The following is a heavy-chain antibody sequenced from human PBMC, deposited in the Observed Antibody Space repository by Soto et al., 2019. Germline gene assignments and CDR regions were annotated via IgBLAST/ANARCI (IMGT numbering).Heavy chain of an antibody. V-gene: IGHV1-69*13. CDR3: ARSITIFGVVRVLPYYYGMDV. CDR1: GGTLSSYA. D-gene: IGHD3-3*01. Sequence: SVKVSCKASGGTLSSYAISWVRQAPGQGLEWMGGIIPIFGTANYAQKFQGRVTITADESTSTAYMELSSLRSEDTAVYYCARSITIFGVVRVLPYYYGMDVWRQGTTVTVSS. J-gene: IGHJ6*02. CDR2: IIPIFGTA.